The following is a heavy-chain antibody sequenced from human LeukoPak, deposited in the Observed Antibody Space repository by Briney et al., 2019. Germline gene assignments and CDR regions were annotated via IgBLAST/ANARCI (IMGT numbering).Heavy chain of an antibody. D-gene: IGHD2-21*02. Sequence: PGGSLRLSCAASGFTFSSYAMHWVRQAPGKGLGWVAVISYDGSNKYYADSVKGRFTISRDNSKNTLYLQMNSLRAEDTAVYYCAKDLERRIVVVTASAVDYWGQGTLVTVSS. J-gene: IGHJ4*02. V-gene: IGHV3-30-3*01. CDR2: ISYDGSNK. CDR1: GFTFSSYA. CDR3: AKDLERRIVVVTASAVDY.